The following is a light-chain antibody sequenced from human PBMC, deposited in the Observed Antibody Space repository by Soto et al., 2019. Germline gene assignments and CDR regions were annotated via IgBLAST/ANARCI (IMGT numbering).Light chain of an antibody. V-gene: IGKV3D-20*02. J-gene: IGKJ4*01. Sequence: EIVLTQSPGTLSLSPGERATLSCRASQSVSSSYLAWYQQKPGQAPRLLIYGVSTRAAGLPARFSGSGSGTDFTLTISSLEPEDFAVYYCQQRSNWPRLTFGGGTKVDIK. CDR3: QQRSNWPRLT. CDR1: QSVSSSY. CDR2: GVS.